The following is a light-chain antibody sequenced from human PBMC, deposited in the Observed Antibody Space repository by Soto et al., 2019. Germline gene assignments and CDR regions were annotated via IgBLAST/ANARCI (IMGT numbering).Light chain of an antibody. Sequence: DIVMTQSPCTLSLSPGERATLSCRASQTITSNNLAWYQQKPGQSPRLLIYGASSRATGIPDRFRGSGSGTDFTLTISRLEPEDFAVYYCQQYGSSPITFGQGARLEIK. CDR2: GAS. V-gene: IGKV3-20*01. J-gene: IGKJ5*01. CDR3: QQYGSSPIT. CDR1: QTITSNN.